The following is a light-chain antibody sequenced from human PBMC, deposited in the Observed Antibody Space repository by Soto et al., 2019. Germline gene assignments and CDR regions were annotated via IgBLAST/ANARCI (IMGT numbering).Light chain of an antibody. CDR2: DVS. V-gene: IGKV3-11*01. J-gene: IGKJ5*01. CDR3: QQRGYWQVT. Sequence: EIVLTQSPVTLSLSPGERATLSCRASQSVSGYLAWYQQKPGQAPRLLIYDVSNRATGIPARFSGSGSGTDFPLPIKSLEPEDFASYYCQQRGYWQVTFGQGKRVETK. CDR1: QSVSGY.